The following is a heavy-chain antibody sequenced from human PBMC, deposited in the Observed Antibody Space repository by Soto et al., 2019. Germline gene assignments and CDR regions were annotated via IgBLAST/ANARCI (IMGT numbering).Heavy chain of an antibody. CDR3: ARDVGYYYDSSGSVAFDI. V-gene: IGHV4-39*07. D-gene: IGHD3-22*01. CDR1: GGSISSSTYY. J-gene: IGHJ3*02. Sequence: SETLSLTCTVSGGSISSSTYYWGWMRQPPGKGLEWIASFFIGGNTYYKPSLKSRVTISVDTSKNQFSLKLSSVTAADTAVYYCARDVGYYYDSSGSVAFDIWGQGTMVTVSS. CDR2: FFIGGNT.